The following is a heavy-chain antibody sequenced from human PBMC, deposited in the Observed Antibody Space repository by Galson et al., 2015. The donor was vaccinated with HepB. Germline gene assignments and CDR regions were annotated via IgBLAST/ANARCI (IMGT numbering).Heavy chain of an antibody. CDR1: GFTFSSYA. D-gene: IGHD2-15*01. V-gene: IGHV3-30*04. CDR2: ISYDGSNK. CDR3: ARDLSGKVVATEDYYYGMDV. Sequence: SLRLSCAASGFTFSSYAMHWVRQAPGKGLEWVAVISYDGSNKYYADSVKGRFTISRDNSKNTLYLQMNSLRAEDTAVYYCARDLSGKVVATEDYYYGMDVWGQGTTVTVSS. J-gene: IGHJ6*02.